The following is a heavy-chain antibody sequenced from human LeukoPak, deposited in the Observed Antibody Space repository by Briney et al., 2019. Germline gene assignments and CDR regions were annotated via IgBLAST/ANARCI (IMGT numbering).Heavy chain of an antibody. D-gene: IGHD2-15*01. V-gene: IGHV4-59*01. CDR3: ARATEDCRGGSCYSDFDY. CDR1: GGSISSYY. Sequence: SETLSLTCTVSGGSISSYYWSWIRQPPGKGLEWIGYIYYSGSTNYNSSLKSRVTISVDTSKNQFSLKLSSVTAADTAVYYCARATEDCRGGSCYSDFDYWGQGTLVTVSS. CDR2: IYYSGST. J-gene: IGHJ4*02.